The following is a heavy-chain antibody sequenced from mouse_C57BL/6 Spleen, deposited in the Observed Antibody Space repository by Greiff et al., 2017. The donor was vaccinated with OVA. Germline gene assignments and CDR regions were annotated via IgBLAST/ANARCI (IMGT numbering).Heavy chain of an antibody. CDR3: ARWYSGNRYGYFDY. Sequence: QVQLQQPGAELVRPGSSVKLSCKASGYTFTSYWMDWVKQRPGQGLEWIGNIYPSDSETHYNQKFKDKATLTVDKSSSTAYMQLSSLTSEDSAVYFCARWYSGNRYGYFDYWGKGTTLTVSS. J-gene: IGHJ2*01. CDR1: GYTFTSYW. CDR2: IYPSDSET. V-gene: IGHV1-61*01. D-gene: IGHD1-1*01.